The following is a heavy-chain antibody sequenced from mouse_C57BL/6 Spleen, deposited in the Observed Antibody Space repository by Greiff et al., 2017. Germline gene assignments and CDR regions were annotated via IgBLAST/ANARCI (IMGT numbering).Heavy chain of an antibody. CDR1: GFSLTSYG. J-gene: IGHJ2*01. CDR3: AILYGYDDGFDY. CDR2: IWRGGST. V-gene: IGHV2-5*01. Sequence: VKLMESGPGLVQPSQSLSITCTVSGFSLTSYGVHWVRQSPGKGLEWLGVIWRGGSTDYNAAFMSRLSITKDNSKSQVFFKMNSLQADDTAIYYCAILYGYDDGFDYWGQGTTLTVSS. D-gene: IGHD2-2*01.